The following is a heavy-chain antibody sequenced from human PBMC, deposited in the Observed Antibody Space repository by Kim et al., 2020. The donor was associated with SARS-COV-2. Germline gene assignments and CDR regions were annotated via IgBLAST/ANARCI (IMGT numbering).Heavy chain of an antibody. CDR2: INAGNGNT. J-gene: IGHJ6*02. CDR1: GYTFTSYA. V-gene: IGHV1-3*01. D-gene: IGHD2-15*01. Sequence: ASVKVSCKASGYTFTSYAMHWVRQAPGQRLEWMGWINAGNGNTKYSQKFQGRVTITRDTSASTAYMELSSLRSEDTAVYYCARSGDIEVVAATTYYYYGMDVWGQGTTVTVSS. CDR3: ARSGDIEVVAATTYYYYGMDV.